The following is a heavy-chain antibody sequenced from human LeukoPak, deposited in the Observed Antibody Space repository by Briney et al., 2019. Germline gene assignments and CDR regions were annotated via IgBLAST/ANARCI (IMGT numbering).Heavy chain of an antibody. Sequence: SETLSLTCAVYGGSFSGYYWSWIRQPPGKGLEWMGEINHSGSTNYNPSLKSRVTISVDTSKNQFSLKLSPVTAADTAVYYCARAPLDGYYDSSGYYSWGQGTLVTVSS. D-gene: IGHD3-22*01. V-gene: IGHV4-34*01. CDR1: GGSFSGYY. CDR2: INHSGST. CDR3: ARAPLDGYYDSSGYYS. J-gene: IGHJ4*02.